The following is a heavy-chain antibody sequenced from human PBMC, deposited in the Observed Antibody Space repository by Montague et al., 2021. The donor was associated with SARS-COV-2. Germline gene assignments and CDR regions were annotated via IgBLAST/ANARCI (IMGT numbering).Heavy chain of an antibody. J-gene: IGHJ4*02. CDR1: GGSISSYY. D-gene: IGHD4-23*01. Sequence: SETLSLTCTVSGGSISSYYWSWIRQPPGKGLEWIGYIYYSGSTNYNPSLKSRVTISVDTSKNQFSLKLSSVTAADTAVYYCARGGGGWLTVVTPEFDYWGQGTLVTVSS. CDR2: IYYSGST. CDR3: ARGGGGWLTVVTPEFDY. V-gene: IGHV4-59*08.